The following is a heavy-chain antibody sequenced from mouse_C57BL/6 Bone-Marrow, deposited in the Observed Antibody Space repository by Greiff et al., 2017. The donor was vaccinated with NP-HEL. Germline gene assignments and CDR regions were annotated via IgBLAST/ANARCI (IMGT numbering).Heavy chain of an antibody. CDR2: IDPSDSET. CDR3: ARNDGYLAWFAY. Sequence: QVQLKQPGAELVRPGSSVKLSCKASGYTFTSYWMHWVKQRPIQGLEWIGNIDPSDSETHYNQKFKDKATLTVDKSSSTAYMQLSSLTSEDSAVYYCARNDGYLAWFAYWGQGTLVTVSA. CDR1: GYTFTSYW. J-gene: IGHJ3*01. D-gene: IGHD2-3*01. V-gene: IGHV1-52*01.